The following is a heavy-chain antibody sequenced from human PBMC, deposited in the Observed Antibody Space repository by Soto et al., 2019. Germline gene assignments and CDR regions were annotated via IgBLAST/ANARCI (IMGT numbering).Heavy chain of an antibody. CDR1: GFTFSSYA. D-gene: IGHD6-13*01. Sequence: QVQLVESGGGVVQPGRSLRLSCAASGFTFSSYAMHWVRQAPGKGLEWVAVISYDGSNKYYADSVKGRFTISRDNSKNTLYLQMNSLRAEDTAVYYCARDAETYSSSWYGESASDYWGQGTLVTVSS. V-gene: IGHV3-30-3*01. CDR3: ARDAETYSSSWYGESASDY. J-gene: IGHJ4*02. CDR2: ISYDGSNK.